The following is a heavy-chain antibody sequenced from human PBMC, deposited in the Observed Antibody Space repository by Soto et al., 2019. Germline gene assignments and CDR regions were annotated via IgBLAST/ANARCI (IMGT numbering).Heavy chain of an antibody. D-gene: IGHD2-15*01. J-gene: IGHJ4*02. Sequence: DVQLVESGGVSVQPGGSLRLSCAASGFSLSNYWMHWVRQAPGKGLVWVSRINIDESTTTYADSVTGRFTISRDNAKNTLYLQMNSLRDEDTAVYYCVRIRRGEGYTFGYWVQGTLVTVSS. CDR2: INIDESTT. CDR1: GFSLSNYW. V-gene: IGHV3-74*01. CDR3: VRIRRGEGYTFGY.